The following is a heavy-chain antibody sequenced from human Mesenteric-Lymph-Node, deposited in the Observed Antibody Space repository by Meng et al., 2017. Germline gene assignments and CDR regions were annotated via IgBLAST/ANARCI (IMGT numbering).Heavy chain of an antibody. CDR2: VNHSKST. CDR1: GGSLSDYC. V-gene: IGHV4-34*02. J-gene: IGHJ4*02. CDR3: ARGYSSGEGYLES. Sequence: QGQLQQWGAGLLMPSATLSLTCAVYGGSLSDYCCYWIRHPPGKGLEWIGEVNHSKSTNYNPSLKSRITISLDTSKNQFSLEVKIVSATDTAVYFCARGYSSGEGYLESWGQGTLVTVSS. D-gene: IGHD3-22*01.